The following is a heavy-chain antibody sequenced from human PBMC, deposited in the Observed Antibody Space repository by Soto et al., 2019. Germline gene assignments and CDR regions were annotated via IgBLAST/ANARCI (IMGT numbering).Heavy chain of an antibody. CDR1: GYAFTTYG. D-gene: IGHD2-8*01. J-gene: IGHJ4*02. CDR2: ISAHNGNT. Sequence: QVHLVQSGAEVKKPGASVKVSCKGSGYAFTTYGITWVRQAPGQGLEWMGWISAHNGNTNYAQKLQGSVTVTRDTSTTTAYMELRNLRSDDTAVYYCARGMYGDYWGQGALVTVSS. V-gene: IGHV1-18*01. CDR3: ARGMYGDY.